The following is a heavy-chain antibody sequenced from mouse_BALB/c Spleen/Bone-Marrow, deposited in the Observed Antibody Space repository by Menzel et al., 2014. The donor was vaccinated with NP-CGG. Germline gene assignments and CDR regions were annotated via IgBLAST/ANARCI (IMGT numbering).Heavy chain of an antibody. J-gene: IGHJ4*01. Sequence: SGTVLARPGASVKMSCKASGYSFTSYWMHWVKQRPGQGLEWIGAIYPGNSDTSYNQKFKGKAKLTAVTSASTAYMELSSLTNEDSAVYYCTRGAYYDYSYYAMDYWSQRTSVTVSS. CDR3: TRGAYYDYSYYAMDY. V-gene: IGHV1-5*01. CDR1: GYSFTSYW. D-gene: IGHD2-4*01. CDR2: IYPGNSDT.